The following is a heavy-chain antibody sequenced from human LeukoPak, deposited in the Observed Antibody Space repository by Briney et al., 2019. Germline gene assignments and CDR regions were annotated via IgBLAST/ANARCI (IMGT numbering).Heavy chain of an antibody. V-gene: IGHV3-7*01. J-gene: IGHJ6*02. CDR3: ARGDYDFWSPKGMDV. CDR1: GFTVSSKY. D-gene: IGHD3-3*01. CDR2: IKQDGSEK. Sequence: GGSLRLSCAASGFTVSSKYMSWVRQAPGKGLEWVANIKQDGSEKYYVDSVKGRFTISRDNAKNSLYLQMNSLRAEDTAVYYCARGDYDFWSPKGMDVWGQGTTVTVSS.